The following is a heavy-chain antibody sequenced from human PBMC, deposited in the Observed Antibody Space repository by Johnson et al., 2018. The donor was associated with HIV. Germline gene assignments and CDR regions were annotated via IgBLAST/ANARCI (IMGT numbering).Heavy chain of an antibody. CDR3: ARSDSSSWYPDLDSFDI. Sequence: VQLVESGGGLVQPGRSLRLSCAASGFTFDDYAMHWVRQAPGKGLEWVSGISWNSGSIGYADSVKGRFTISRDNAKNSLYLQMNSLRAEDTAVYYCARSDSSSWYPDLDSFDIWGQGTMVTVSS. V-gene: IGHV3-9*01. CDR2: ISWNSGSI. J-gene: IGHJ3*02. CDR1: GFTFDDYA. D-gene: IGHD6-13*01.